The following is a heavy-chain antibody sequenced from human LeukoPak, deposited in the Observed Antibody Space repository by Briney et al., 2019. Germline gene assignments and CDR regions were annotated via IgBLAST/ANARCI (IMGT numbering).Heavy chain of an antibody. Sequence: GESLKISCKGSGYSFTSYWIGWVRQMPGKGLEWMGLIYPGDSDTRYSPSFQGQVTISVDKSITTAYLQWSSLKASDTAIYYCARTGSGSYYSLGYWGQGTLVTVSS. V-gene: IGHV5-51*01. CDR3: ARTGSGSYYSLGY. D-gene: IGHD3-10*01. CDR1: GYSFTSYW. CDR2: IYPGDSDT. J-gene: IGHJ4*02.